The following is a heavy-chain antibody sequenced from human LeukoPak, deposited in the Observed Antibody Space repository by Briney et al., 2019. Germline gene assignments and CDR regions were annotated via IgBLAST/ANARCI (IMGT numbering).Heavy chain of an antibody. CDR1: GFTFSSYS. D-gene: IGHD2-2*01. CDR2: ISSSSSYI. Sequence: PGGSLRLSCAASGFTFSSYSMNWVRQAPGKGLEWVSSISSSSSYIYYADSVKGRFTISRDNAKNSLYLQMNSLRAEDTAVYYCARDLVVVVVPAARGAFDIWGQGTMVTVSS. CDR3: ARDLVVVVVPAARGAFDI. V-gene: IGHV3-21*01. J-gene: IGHJ3*02.